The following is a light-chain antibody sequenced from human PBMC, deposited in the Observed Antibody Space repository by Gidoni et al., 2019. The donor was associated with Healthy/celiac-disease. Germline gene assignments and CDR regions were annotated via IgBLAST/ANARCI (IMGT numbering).Light chain of an antibody. CDR3: QQRSNWLYT. Sequence: EIVLTQSPATLSLSPGERATLSCRASQSVSSYLAWYQQKPGQAPRLLIYDASSGSGTDFTLTISSLEPEDFAVYYCQQRSNWLYTFGQXTKLEIK. V-gene: IGKV3-11*01. CDR1: QSVSSY. J-gene: IGKJ2*01. CDR2: DAS.